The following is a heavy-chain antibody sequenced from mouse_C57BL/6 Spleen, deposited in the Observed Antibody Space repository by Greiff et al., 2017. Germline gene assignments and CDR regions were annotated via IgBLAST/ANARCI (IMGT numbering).Heavy chain of an antibody. CDR2: IDPSDSET. D-gene: IGHD2-3*01. V-gene: IGHV1-52*01. Sequence: QVQLKQPGAELVRPGSSVKLSCKASGYTFTSYWMHWVKQRPIQGLEWIGNIDPSDSETHYNQKFKDKATLTVDKSSSTAYMQLSSLTSEDSAVYYCASRSYDGYDWYFDVWGTGTTVTVSS. CDR3: ASRSYDGYDWYFDV. CDR1: GYTFTSYW. J-gene: IGHJ1*03.